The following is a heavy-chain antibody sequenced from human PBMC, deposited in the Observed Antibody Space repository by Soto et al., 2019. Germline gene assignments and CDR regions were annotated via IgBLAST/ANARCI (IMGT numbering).Heavy chain of an antibody. J-gene: IGHJ5*02. CDR2: ISYDGSNK. Sequence: QVQLVESGGGVVQPGRSLRLSCAASGFTFSSHAMHWVRQAPGKGLEWVAVISYDGSNKYYADSVKGRFTISRDNSKNTLYLQMNSLRAEDTAVYYCARPYSSSSPNWFDPWGQGTLVTVSS. D-gene: IGHD6-13*01. CDR1: GFTFSSHA. CDR3: ARPYSSSSPNWFDP. V-gene: IGHV3-30-3*01.